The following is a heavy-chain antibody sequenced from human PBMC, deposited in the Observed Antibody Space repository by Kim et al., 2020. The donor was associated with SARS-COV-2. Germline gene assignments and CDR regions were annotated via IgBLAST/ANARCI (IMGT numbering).Heavy chain of an antibody. J-gene: IGHJ4*02. D-gene: IGHD2-21*01. CDR1: GFTFSSYG. V-gene: IGHV3-30*18. Sequence: GGSLRLSCAASGFTFSSYGMHWVRQAPGKGLEWVAVISYDGSNKYYADSVKGRFTISRDNSKNTLYLQMNSLRAEDTAVYYCAKGHCGGDCYKKYYFDYWGQGTLVTVSS. CDR2: ISYDGSNK. CDR3: AKGHCGGDCYKKYYFDY.